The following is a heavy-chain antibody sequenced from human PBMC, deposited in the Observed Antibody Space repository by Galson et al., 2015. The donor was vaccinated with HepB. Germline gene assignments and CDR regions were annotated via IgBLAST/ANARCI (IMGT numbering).Heavy chain of an antibody. CDR3: ARPTVTVNTRYFDS. Sequence: SLRLSCAASGFIFSSYSMHWVRQAPGKGLEWVAVISSDESDKYYADSVKGRFAIPRDNSKSTLYLQLNTLRAEDTAVYYCARPTVTVNTRYFDSWGQGTLVTVSS. D-gene: IGHD4-11*01. J-gene: IGHJ4*02. V-gene: IGHV3-30*09. CDR1: GFIFSSYS. CDR2: ISSDESDK.